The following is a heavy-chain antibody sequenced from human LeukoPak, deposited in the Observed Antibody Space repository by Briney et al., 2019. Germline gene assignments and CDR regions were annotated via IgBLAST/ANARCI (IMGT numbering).Heavy chain of an antibody. CDR1: GFTFSSYA. D-gene: IGHD2-2*01. Sequence: GGSLRLSCAASGFTFSSYAMSWVRQAPGKVLEWVSAISGSGGSTYYADSVKGRFTISRDNSKNTLYLQMNSLRAEDTAVYYCAKEDIVVVPAATNYYYYGMDVWGQGTTVTVSS. CDR3: AKEDIVVVPAATNYYYYGMDV. CDR2: ISGSGGST. J-gene: IGHJ6*02. V-gene: IGHV3-23*01.